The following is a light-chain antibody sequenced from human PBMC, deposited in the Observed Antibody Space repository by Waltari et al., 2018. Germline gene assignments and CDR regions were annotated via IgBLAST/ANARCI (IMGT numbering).Light chain of an antibody. Sequence: IVFTQSPGTLSLSPGERATLSCRASQSVASSYLAWYQQKTGQAPSLPIYGASSRATGIPDRFSGSGSGTDFTLTINRLEPEDFAVYYCQHFGSSPYTFGQGTKLEIK. CDR3: QHFGSSPYT. CDR2: GAS. CDR1: QSVASSY. J-gene: IGKJ2*01. V-gene: IGKV3-20*01.